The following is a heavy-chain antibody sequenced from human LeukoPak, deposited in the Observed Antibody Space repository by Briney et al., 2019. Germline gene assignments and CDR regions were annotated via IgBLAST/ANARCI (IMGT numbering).Heavy chain of an antibody. Sequence: GGSLRLSCVASGFTFSNYWMLWVRQAPGKGLMWVSLISTDGKSTRYADSVKGRFTISRDNSKNTLYLQMNSLRAEDTAVYYCARGLDYYDSSGATHYWGQGTLVTVSS. CDR2: ISTDGKST. V-gene: IGHV3-74*01. CDR3: ARGLDYYDSSGATHY. D-gene: IGHD3-22*01. CDR1: GFTFSNYW. J-gene: IGHJ4*02.